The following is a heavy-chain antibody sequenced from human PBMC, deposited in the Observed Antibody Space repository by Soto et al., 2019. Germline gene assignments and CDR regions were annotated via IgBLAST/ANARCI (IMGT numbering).Heavy chain of an antibody. Sequence: QVQLVESGGGVVQPGRSLRLSCAASGFTFSSYGMHWVRQAPGKGLEWVAVISYDGSNQYYADSVKGRFTTSRDNSQNTLYLQMHRLRAEDTAVYYCAKDAFVVVTAPDFDYWGQGTLVTVSS. D-gene: IGHD2-21*02. V-gene: IGHV3-30*18. CDR3: AKDAFVVVTAPDFDY. CDR2: ISYDGSNQ. J-gene: IGHJ4*02. CDR1: GFTFSSYG.